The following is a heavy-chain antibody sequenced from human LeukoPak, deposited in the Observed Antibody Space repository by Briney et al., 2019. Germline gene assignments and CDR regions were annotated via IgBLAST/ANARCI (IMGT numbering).Heavy chain of an antibody. D-gene: IGHD6-19*01. Sequence: GGSLRLSCVGSGFVFSKYAVHWVRQAPGKGLEWVAVVSYDGDFKLYGDSVKGRFTISRDNSQNMLFLQMNDLRPQDAATYFCARDPYSHDSSGFSYFLQYWGQGTVVTVSS. J-gene: IGHJ4*02. CDR1: GFVFSKYA. CDR2: VSYDGDFK. V-gene: IGHV3-30-3*01. CDR3: ARDPYSHDSSGFSYFLQY.